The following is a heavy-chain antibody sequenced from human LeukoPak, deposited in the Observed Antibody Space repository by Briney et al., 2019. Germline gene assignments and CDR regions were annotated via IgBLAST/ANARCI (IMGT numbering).Heavy chain of an antibody. J-gene: IGHJ4*02. D-gene: IGHD3-16*01. V-gene: IGHV1-69*13. Sequence: GASVKVSCKASGGTFSSYAISWVRQAPGQGLEWMGGIIPIFGTANYAQKFQGRVTITADESTSTAYMELSSLRSEDTAVYYCARADYDTLRTSPRGVDYWGQGTLVTVSS. CDR1: GGTFSSYA. CDR3: ARADYDTLRTSPRGVDY. CDR2: IIPIFGTA.